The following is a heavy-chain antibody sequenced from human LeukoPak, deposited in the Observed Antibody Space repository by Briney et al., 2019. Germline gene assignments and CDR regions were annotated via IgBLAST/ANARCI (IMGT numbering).Heavy chain of an antibody. Sequence: GGSLRLSCAASGSGFAFAGAWMHWVRQVPGKGPEWVSLISADGIRTTYADSVKGRFIISRDNAKNTLYLQMSSLRAEDTAVYYCAGRDCSSTSCYDHYYYGMDVWGQGTTVTVSS. J-gene: IGHJ6*02. CDR2: ISADGIRT. CDR1: GSGFAFAGAW. CDR3: AGRDCSSTSCYDHYYYGMDV. V-gene: IGHV3-74*01. D-gene: IGHD2-2*01.